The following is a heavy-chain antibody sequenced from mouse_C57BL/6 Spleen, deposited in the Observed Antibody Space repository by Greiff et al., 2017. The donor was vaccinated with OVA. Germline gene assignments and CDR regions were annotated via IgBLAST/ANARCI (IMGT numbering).Heavy chain of an antibody. CDR3: AKEGLRDYYAMDY. V-gene: IGHV1-76*01. CDR1: GYTFTDYY. Sequence: QVQLQQSGAELVRPGASVKLSCKASGYTFTDYYINWVKQRPGQGLEWIARILPGSGNTYYNEKFKGKATLTAEQSSSTAYMQLSSLTSEDSADYCCAKEGLRDYYAMDYWGQGTSVTVSS. J-gene: IGHJ4*01. CDR2: ILPGSGNT. D-gene: IGHD2-4*01.